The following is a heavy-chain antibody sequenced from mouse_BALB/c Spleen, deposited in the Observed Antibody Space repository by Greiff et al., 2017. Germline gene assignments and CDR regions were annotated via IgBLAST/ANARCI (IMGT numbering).Heavy chain of an antibody. J-gene: IGHJ3*01. CDR3: AREGLYYRYPWFAY. CDR1: GFSLTSYG. D-gene: IGHD2-14*01. Sequence: VMLVESGPGLVAPSQSLSITCTVSGFSLTSYGVHWVRQPPGKGLEWLGVIWAGGSTNYNSALMSRLSISKDNSKSQVSLKMNSLQTDDTAMYYCAREGLYYRYPWFAYWGQGTLVTVSA. CDR2: IWAGGST. V-gene: IGHV2-9*02.